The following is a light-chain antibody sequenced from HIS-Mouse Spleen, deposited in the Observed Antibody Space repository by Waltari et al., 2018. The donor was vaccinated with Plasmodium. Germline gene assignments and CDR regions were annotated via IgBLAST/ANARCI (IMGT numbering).Light chain of an antibody. CDR2: EDS. V-gene: IGLV3-10*01. Sequence: SYELTQPPPVSVSPGQTARITCPGDALPKNYAYWYQQKSGQAPVLVIYEDSKRPSGIPERFSGSSSGTMATLTISGAQVEDEADYYCYSTDSSGNHRVFGGGTKLTVL. J-gene: IGLJ3*02. CDR3: YSTDSSGNHRV. CDR1: ALPKNY.